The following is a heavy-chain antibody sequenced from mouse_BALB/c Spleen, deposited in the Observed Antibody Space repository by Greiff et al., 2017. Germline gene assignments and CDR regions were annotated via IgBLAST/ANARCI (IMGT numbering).Heavy chain of an antibody. V-gene: IGHV2-9*02. Sequence: VQVVESGPGLVAPSQSLSITCTVSGFSLTSYGVHWVRQPPGKGLEWLGVIWAGGSTNYNSALMSRLSISKDNSKSQVFLKMNSLQTDDTAMYYCARDGGHNPFAYWGQGTLVTVSA. CDR1: GFSLTSYG. CDR3: ARDGGHNPFAY. J-gene: IGHJ3*01. CDR2: IWAGGST.